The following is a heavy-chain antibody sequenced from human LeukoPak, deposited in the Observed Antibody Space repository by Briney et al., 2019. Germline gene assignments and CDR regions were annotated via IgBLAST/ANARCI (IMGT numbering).Heavy chain of an antibody. J-gene: IGHJ3*02. Sequence: SETLSLTCTVSGGSINNYYRSWIRQPAGKGLEWIGRIYTRGSTNYNPSLKSRVTMSVDTSKNQFSLKLSSVTAADTAVYYCARGRYCSADICSGGDAFDIWGQGTMVTVSS. CDR2: IYTRGST. D-gene: IGHD2-15*01. CDR1: GGSINNYY. CDR3: ARGRYCSADICSGGDAFDI. V-gene: IGHV4-4*07.